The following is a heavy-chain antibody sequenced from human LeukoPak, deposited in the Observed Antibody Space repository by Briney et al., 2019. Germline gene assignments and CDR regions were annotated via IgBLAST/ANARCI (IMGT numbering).Heavy chain of an antibody. J-gene: IGHJ6*02. CDR3: AGTSHYYYGMDV. Sequence: GGSLRLSCAASGFTFSSYAMSWVRQAPGKGLEWVSVIYSGGSTYYADSVKGRFTISRDNSKNTLYLQMNGLRAEDTAVYYCAGTSHYYYGMDVWGQGTTVTVSS. CDR2: IYSGGST. CDR1: GFTFSSYA. D-gene: IGHD2-2*01. V-gene: IGHV3-66*01.